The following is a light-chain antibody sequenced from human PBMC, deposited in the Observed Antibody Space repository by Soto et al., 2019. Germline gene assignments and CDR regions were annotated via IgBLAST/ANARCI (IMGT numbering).Light chain of an antibody. V-gene: IGKV3-15*01. CDR2: GAS. CDR1: QTILSN. CDR3: QQRLNWPPG. Sequence: ERVMTQSPATLSVSPGERATLSCRASQTILSNLAWYQQKPGQTPRLLIYGASTRATGIPARFSGSGSGTEFTLTISDLEPADFGLYYCQQRLNWPPGFGQGTKVDIK. J-gene: IGKJ1*01.